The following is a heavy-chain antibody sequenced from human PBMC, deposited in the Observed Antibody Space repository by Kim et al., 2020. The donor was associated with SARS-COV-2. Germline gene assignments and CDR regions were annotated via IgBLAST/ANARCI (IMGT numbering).Heavy chain of an antibody. J-gene: IGHJ4*02. D-gene: IGHD6-19*01. CDR1: GGSFSGYY. V-gene: IGHV4-34*01. CDR2: INHSGST. CDR3: AIILRGGSGWFGGYYFDY. Sequence: SETLSLTCAVYGGSFSGYYWSWIRQPPGKGLEWIGEINHSGSTNYNPSLKSRVTISVDTSKNQFSLKLSSVTAVDTAVYYCAIILRGGSGWFGGYYFDYWGQGTLVTVSS.